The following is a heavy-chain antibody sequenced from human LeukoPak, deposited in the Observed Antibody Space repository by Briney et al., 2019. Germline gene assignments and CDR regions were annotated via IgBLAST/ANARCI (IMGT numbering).Heavy chain of an antibody. V-gene: IGHV4-31*02. J-gene: IGHJ6*02. CDR2: IYYSGTT. D-gene: IGHD3-16*01. CDR3: ARVPSKASYASAISMDV. CDR1: GASVNSGGSY. Sequence: SQTLSLTCTVSGASVNSGGSYWSWIRQYPGMRLEWIGYIYYSGTTYYNPSLQSRISISLDTSKNQFSLEVTSLTAAGTAVYYCARVPSKASYASAISMDVWGQGTTVTVS.